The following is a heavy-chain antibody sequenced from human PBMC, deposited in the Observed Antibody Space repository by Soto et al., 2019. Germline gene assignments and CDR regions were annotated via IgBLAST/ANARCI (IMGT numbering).Heavy chain of an antibody. CDR3: AKDRSSTSCYAFDY. CDR2: ISGSGGTT. D-gene: IGHD2-2*01. CDR1: GFTFRNYA. J-gene: IGHJ4*02. V-gene: IGHV3-23*01. Sequence: EVQLLESGGGLVQPGGSLRLSCAASGFTFRNYAMSWARQAPGKGLEWVSAISGSGGTTHYADSVKGRFTISRDNSQNTLYLHMTSLRVEDTAVYYCAKDRSSTSCYAFDYWGQGSLVTVSS.